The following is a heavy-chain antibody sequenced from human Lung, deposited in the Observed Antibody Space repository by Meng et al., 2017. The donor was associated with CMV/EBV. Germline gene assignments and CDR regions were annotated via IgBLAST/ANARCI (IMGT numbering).Heavy chain of an antibody. D-gene: IGHD2-8*01. CDR2: INPTGST. J-gene: IGHJ4*02. V-gene: IGHV4-34*02. CDR1: GGSCSGYF. CDR3: ARGIDYHDGVDY. Sequence: QVQLQQWGAGLLKPSETLSLTCIRSGGSCSGYFWNWLRQPPGKGLEWIGEINPTGSTNYNPSLKSRVIMSLDTFRNQFSLKLTSVTAADTAVYYCARGIDYHDGVDYWGQGSLVTVSS.